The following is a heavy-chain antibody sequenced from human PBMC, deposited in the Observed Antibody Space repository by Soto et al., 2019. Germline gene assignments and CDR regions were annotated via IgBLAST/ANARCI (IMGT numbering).Heavy chain of an antibody. J-gene: IGHJ6*02. CDR1: GFTFSSYA. CDR2: ISGSGGNK. CDR3: VNVVGYEPLLGAEGV. Sequence: GGSLRLSCAASGFTFSSYAMSWVRQAPGKGLEWVAAISGSGGNKYYADSVKGRFTISRDNSKNTLYLQMNSLRAEDTAVYYYVNVVGYEPLLGAEGVWGQGPPGT. V-gene: IGHV3-23*01. D-gene: IGHD2-21*01.